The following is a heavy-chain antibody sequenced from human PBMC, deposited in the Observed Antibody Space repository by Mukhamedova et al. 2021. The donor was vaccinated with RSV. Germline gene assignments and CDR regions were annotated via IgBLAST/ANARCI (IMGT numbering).Heavy chain of an antibody. V-gene: IGHV3-48*02. CDR2: ISGSSSAI. Sequence: VSYISGSSSAIDYADSVKGRFTISRDNAKNSLYLQMNSLRDEDTALYYCARDAAGRGVVVVYWGQGTLVTVSS. J-gene: IGHJ4*02. D-gene: IGHD3-10*01. CDR3: ARDAAGRGVVVVY.